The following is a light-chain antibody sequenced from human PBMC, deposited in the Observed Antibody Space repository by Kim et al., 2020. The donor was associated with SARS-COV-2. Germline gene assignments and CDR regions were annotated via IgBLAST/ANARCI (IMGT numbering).Light chain of an antibody. CDR2: GAS. J-gene: IGKJ4*01. V-gene: IGKV3-20*01. CDR3: QQYGTSPFT. CDR1: QILSSNF. Sequence: PGERATLSCRASQILSSNFLAWYQHTPGQAPRLLIYGASSRATGLPDRFSGSGSETDFTLTIARLEPGDFAVYYCQQYGTSPFTFGGGTKV.